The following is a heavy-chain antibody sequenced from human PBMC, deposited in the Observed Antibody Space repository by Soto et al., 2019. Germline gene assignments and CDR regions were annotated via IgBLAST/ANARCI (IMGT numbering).Heavy chain of an antibody. CDR3: ARGGGAYCGGGCLPYFGY. D-gene: IGHD2-21*02. Sequence: QVQLVQSGAEVKKPGSSVKVSCKASGGTFSSYAISWVRQAPGQGLEWMGGIIPIFGTANYAQKFQGRVTITADEFTRKAYMGVSSLRFEEKAVYYCARGGGAYCGGGCLPYFGYWGQGTLVNVPS. V-gene: IGHV1-69*01. J-gene: IGHJ4*02. CDR1: GGTFSSYA. CDR2: IIPIFGTA.